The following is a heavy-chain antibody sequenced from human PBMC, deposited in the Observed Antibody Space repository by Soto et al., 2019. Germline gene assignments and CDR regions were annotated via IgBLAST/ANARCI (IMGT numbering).Heavy chain of an antibody. CDR1: GGSFSGYY. CDR2: INHSGST. Sequence: SETLSLTCAVYGGSFSGYYWSWIRQPPGKGLEWIGEINHSGSTNYNPSLKSRVTISVDTSKNQFSLKLSSVTAADTAVYYCARLYYYGSGSWSYYFDYWGQGTLVTVSS. J-gene: IGHJ4*02. V-gene: IGHV4-34*01. D-gene: IGHD3-10*01. CDR3: ARLYYYGSGSWSYYFDY.